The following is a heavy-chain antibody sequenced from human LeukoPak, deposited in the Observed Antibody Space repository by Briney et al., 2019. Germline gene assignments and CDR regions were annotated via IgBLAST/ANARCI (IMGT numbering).Heavy chain of an antibody. D-gene: IGHD4-23*01. CDR1: GFAFHNYA. J-gene: IGHJ6*02. V-gene: IGHV3-9*01. CDR2: INWNSDTK. CDR3: AKDTGGNGAYFYAMDV. Sequence: GGSLRLSCVGSGFAFHNYATHWVRRPPGKGLEWVSAINWNSDTKAYADSVKGRFTISRDRARNSLYLQMDSLRPEDTALYYCAKDTGGNGAYFYAMDVWGQGTSVTVSS.